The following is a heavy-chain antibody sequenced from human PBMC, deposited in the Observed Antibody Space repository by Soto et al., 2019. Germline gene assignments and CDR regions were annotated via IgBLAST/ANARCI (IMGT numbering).Heavy chain of an antibody. V-gene: IGHV4-61*01. CDR1: GGSVSSGSYH. D-gene: IGHD6-13*01. CDR2: IYYSGST. Sequence: SETLSLTCTVSGGSVSSGSYHWSWIRQPPGKGLEWIGYIYYSGSTNYNPSLKSRVTISVDTSKNQFSLKLSSVTAEDTAVYYCARFRIAAAGNFDYWGQGTLVTVSS. J-gene: IGHJ4*02. CDR3: ARFRIAAAGNFDY.